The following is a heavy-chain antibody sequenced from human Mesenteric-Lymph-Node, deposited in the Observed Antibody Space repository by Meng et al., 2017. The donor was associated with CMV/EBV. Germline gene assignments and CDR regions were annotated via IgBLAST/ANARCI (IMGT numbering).Heavy chain of an antibody. CDR3: ARADIRNGMDV. D-gene: IGHD3-9*01. CDR1: GFSFSNYE. J-gene: IGHJ6*02. V-gene: IGHV3-48*03. Sequence: GESLKISCVGSGFSFSNYEMNWVRQAPGKGLEWVSYISVSGGSIYNADSVKGRFTISRDNSKNTLYLQMNSLRAEDTAVYYCARADIRNGMDVWGQGTTVTVSS. CDR2: ISVSGGSI.